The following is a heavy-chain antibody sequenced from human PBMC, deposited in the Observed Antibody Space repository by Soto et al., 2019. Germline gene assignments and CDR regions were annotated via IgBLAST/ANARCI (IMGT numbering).Heavy chain of an antibody. CDR1: GGSISSSSYY. V-gene: IGHV4-39*01. CDR2: IYYSGST. J-gene: IGHJ4*02. D-gene: IGHD5-18*01. Sequence: PSETLSLTCTVSGGSISSSSYYWGWIRQPPGKGLEWIGSIYYSGSTYYNPSLKSRVTISVDTSKNQFSLKLSSVTAADTAVYYCLLGPMVTGYFDYWGQGTLVTVSS. CDR3: LLGPMVTGYFDY.